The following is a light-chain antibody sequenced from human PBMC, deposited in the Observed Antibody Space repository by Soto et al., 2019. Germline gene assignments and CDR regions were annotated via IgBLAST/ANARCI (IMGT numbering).Light chain of an antibody. CDR2: VAS. CDR3: QQLNSYPIT. Sequence: DIQLTQSPSFLSASVGDRVTITCRASQGISSHLAWYQQQPGKAPKLLIYVASTLQSGVPSRFSGSGSGTDFTLTISGLQPVDFASYYCQQLNSYPITFGQGTRLEIK. CDR1: QGISSH. V-gene: IGKV1-9*01. J-gene: IGKJ5*01.